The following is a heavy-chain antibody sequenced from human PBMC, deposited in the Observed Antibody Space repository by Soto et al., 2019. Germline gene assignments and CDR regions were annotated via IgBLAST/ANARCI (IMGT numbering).Heavy chain of an antibody. V-gene: IGHV3-30*18. CDR1: GFTFSSYG. CDR2: ISYDGSNK. Sequence: GGSLRLSCAASGFTFSSYGMHWVRQAPGKGLEWVAVISYDGSNKYYADSVKGRFTISRDNSKNTLYLQMNSLRAEDTAVYYCAKDPFPPTGGSYYYYYGMDVWGQGTTVTVS. CDR3: AKDPFPPTGGSYYYYYGMDV. J-gene: IGHJ6*02. D-gene: IGHD1-1*01.